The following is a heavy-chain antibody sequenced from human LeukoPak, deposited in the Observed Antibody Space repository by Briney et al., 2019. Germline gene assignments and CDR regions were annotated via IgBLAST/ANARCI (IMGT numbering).Heavy chain of an antibody. CDR3: AGAYDIVGATVFDP. Sequence: SETLTLTCTVSVGPLSRHYWSWTRQPPGKGVEWIGYIYYSGSTNYNPSLKSRVTISVDTSKNQFSLKLNFVTAADTAVYYCAGAYDIVGATVFDPWGQGTLVTVSS. D-gene: IGHD1-26*01. J-gene: IGHJ5*02. V-gene: IGHV4-59*08. CDR1: VGPLSRHY. CDR2: IYYSGST.